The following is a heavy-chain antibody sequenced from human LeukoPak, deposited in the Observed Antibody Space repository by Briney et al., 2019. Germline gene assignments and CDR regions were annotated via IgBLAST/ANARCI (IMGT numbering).Heavy chain of an antibody. CDR1: GGSISSSSYY. D-gene: IGHD6-19*01. J-gene: IGHJ3*02. CDR2: IYYSGST. Sequence: SSETLSLTCTVSGGSISSSSYYWGWIRQPPGKGLEWIGSIYYSGSTYYNPSLKSRVTISVDTSKNQFSLKLSSVTAADTAVYYCARADIAVAGPYAFDIWGQGTMVTVSS. V-gene: IGHV4-39*07. CDR3: ARADIAVAGPYAFDI.